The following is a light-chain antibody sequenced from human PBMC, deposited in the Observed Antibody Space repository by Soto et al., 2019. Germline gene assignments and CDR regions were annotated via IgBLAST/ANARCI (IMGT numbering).Light chain of an antibody. Sequence: QSALTQPASVSGSPGQYITISCTGVSGDVGNYNLVTWYQQHPAKAPKLLIYEDNKRPSGVSNRFSGSKSGDPASLTIPGLQDEDEAGYSCYSYLGSSTVFGGGTQLTVL. CDR1: SGDVGNYNL. CDR3: YSYLGSSTV. CDR2: EDN. J-gene: IGLJ7*01. V-gene: IGLV2-23*01.